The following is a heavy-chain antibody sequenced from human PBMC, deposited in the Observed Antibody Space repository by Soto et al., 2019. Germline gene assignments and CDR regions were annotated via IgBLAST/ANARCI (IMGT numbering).Heavy chain of an antibody. D-gene: IGHD2-15*01. V-gene: IGHV3-30*18. CDR1: GFIYSSCA. CDR2: VSHDGTLY. J-gene: IGHJ4*02. CDR3: VKDRSDTWSFDY. Sequence: QVQLVESGGGVVQPGRSLRLSCSASGFIYSSCAMHWVRQAPGKGLEWLAVVSHDGTLYPYADSVKGRFTISRDNSRKMLYLQMNSLRPDDTAVYYCVKDRSDTWSFDYWGQGTLVTVSS.